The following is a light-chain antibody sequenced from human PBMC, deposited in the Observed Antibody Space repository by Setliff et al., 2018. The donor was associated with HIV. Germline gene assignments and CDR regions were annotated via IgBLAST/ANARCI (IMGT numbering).Light chain of an antibody. V-gene: IGLV2-14*03. J-gene: IGLJ1*01. CDR2: DFI. Sequence: QSALAQPASVSAAPGLAITISCTGTNSDVGGYNYVSWYVQEPGKAPKLIMYDFISRPSGISNRFSGSQSGNTASLTISGLRAEDEGDYYCTSYTSSDTYVFGTGTKVTVL. CDR1: NSDVGGYNY. CDR3: TSYTSSDTYV.